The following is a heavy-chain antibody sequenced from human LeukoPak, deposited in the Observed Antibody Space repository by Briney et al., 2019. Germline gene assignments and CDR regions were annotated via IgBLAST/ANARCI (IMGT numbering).Heavy chain of an antibody. Sequence: PSETLSLTCTVSGGSISSSSYYWGWIRQPPGKGLKWIGYIYYSGSTNYNPSLKSRVTISVDTSKNQFSLKLSSVTAADTAVYYCARGWSTYYYYYGMDVWGQGTTVTVSS. D-gene: IGHD6-19*01. CDR1: GGSISSSSYY. CDR2: IYYSGST. CDR3: ARGWSTYYYYYGMDV. J-gene: IGHJ6*02. V-gene: IGHV4-61*05.